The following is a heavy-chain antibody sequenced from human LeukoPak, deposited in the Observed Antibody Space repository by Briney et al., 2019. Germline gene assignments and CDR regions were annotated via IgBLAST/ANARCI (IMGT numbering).Heavy chain of an antibody. D-gene: IGHD5-18*01. CDR2: ISAYNGNT. J-gene: IGHJ4*02. V-gene: IGHV1-18*01. CDR3: ARDLVSGYSYGSSIDY. Sequence: GASVKVSCKASGYTFTSYGISWVRQAPGQGLEWMGRISAYNGNTNYAQKLQGRVTMTTDTSTSTAYMELRSLRSDDTAVYYCARDLVSGYSYGSSIDYWGQGTLVTVSS. CDR1: GYTFTSYG.